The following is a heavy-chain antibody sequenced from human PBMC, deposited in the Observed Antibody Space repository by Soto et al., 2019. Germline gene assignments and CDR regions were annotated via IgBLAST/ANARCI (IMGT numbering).Heavy chain of an antibody. CDR1: GGSISSYY. Sequence: ETLSLTCTVSGGSISSYYWSWIRQPPGKGLEWIGYIYYSGSTNYNPSLKSRVTISVDTSKNQFSLKLSSVTAADTAVYYCASSLNYYYYYMDVWGKGTTVTVSS. CDR2: IYYSGST. CDR3: ASSLNYYYYYMDV. J-gene: IGHJ6*03. V-gene: IGHV4-59*08.